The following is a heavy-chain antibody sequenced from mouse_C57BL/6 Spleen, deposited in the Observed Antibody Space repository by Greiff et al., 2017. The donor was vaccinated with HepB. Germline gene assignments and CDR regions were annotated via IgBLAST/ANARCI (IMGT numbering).Heavy chain of an antibody. CDR2: IYPGSGST. J-gene: IGHJ4*01. D-gene: IGHD2-5*01. CDR1: GYTFTSYW. CDR3: ARIDSNYYAMDY. Sequence: QVQLQQSGAELVKPGASVKMSCKASGYTFTSYWITWVKQRPGQGLEWIGDIYPGSGSTNYNEKFKSKATLTVDTSSSTAYMQLSSLTSEDSAVYYCARIDSNYYAMDYWGQGTSVTVSS. V-gene: IGHV1-55*01.